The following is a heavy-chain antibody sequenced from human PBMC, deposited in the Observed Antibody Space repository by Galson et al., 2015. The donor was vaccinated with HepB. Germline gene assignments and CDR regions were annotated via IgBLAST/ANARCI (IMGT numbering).Heavy chain of an antibody. V-gene: IGHV3-11*04. CDR3: ARDLHYGSNDMYGMDV. J-gene: IGHJ6*02. Sequence: SLRLSCAASGLTFSGYTMSWVRQSPGRGLQWVSYISTNGATTYYLDSVKGRFTISRERAKNSLYLQMNSLRAGDTAVYYCARDLHYGSNDMYGMDVWGQGTTVTVSS. CDR2: ISTNGATT. D-gene: IGHD2-15*01. CDR1: GLTFSGYT.